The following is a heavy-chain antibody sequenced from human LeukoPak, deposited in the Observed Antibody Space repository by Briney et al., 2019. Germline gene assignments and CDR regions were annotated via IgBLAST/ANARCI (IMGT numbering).Heavy chain of an antibody. D-gene: IGHD6-13*01. V-gene: IGHV3-30*02. CDR1: GFTFSSYD. CDR2: IRYDGSNK. Sequence: GGSLRLSCEASGFTFSSYDMHWVRQAPGKGLEWVAFIRYDGSNKYYADSVKGRFTISRDNSKNTLYLQMNSLRAEDTAVYYCAKDSSSWYSVYYYYMDVWGKGTTVTISS. CDR3: AKDSSSWYSVYYYYMDV. J-gene: IGHJ6*03.